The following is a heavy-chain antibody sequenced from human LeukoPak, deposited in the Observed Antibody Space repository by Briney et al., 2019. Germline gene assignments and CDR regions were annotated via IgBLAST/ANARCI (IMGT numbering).Heavy chain of an antibody. CDR3: AKTKGDYDFWSGYTPYFFDY. CDR1: GFTFSSYW. V-gene: IGHV3-7*01. D-gene: IGHD3-3*01. Sequence: GGSLRLSCAASGFTFSSYWMSWVRQAPGKGLEWVANIKQDGSEKYYVDSVKGRFTISRDSARNSLYLEMNSLRAEDTAVYYCAKTKGDYDFWSGYTPYFFDYWGQGTLVTVSS. CDR2: IKQDGSEK. J-gene: IGHJ4*02.